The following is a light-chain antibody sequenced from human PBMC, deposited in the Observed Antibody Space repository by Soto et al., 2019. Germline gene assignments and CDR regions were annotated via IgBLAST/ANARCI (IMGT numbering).Light chain of an antibody. CDR2: GAS. CDR1: QSVSSNY. J-gene: IGKJ1*01. CDR3: QKYGSSPRT. Sequence: EIVLTQSPGILSLSPGERATLSCRASQSVSSNYLAWYQQKPGQAPRFLIYGASSRATGIPDRFSGSGSGTDFTLTITRLEPEDFAVYYCQKYGSSPRTFGQGTKVDIK. V-gene: IGKV3-20*01.